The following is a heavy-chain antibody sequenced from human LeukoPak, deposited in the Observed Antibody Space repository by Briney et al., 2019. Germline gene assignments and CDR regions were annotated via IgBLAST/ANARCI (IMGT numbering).Heavy chain of an antibody. CDR3: ARDWTPYRGSYPDY. V-gene: IGHV1-69*06. D-gene: IGHD1-26*01. CDR2: IIPIFGTA. CDR1: GGTFSSYA. Sequence: GASVKVSCKASGGTFSSYAISWVRQAPGQGLEWMGGIIPIFGTANYAQKFQGRVTITADKSTSTAYMELSSLRSEDTAVYYCARDWTPYRGSYPDYWGQGTLVTVSS. J-gene: IGHJ4*02.